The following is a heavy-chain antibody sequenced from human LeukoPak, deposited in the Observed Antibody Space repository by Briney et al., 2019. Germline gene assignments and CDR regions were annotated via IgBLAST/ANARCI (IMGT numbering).Heavy chain of an antibody. D-gene: IGHD6-19*01. CDR1: GGSISSSSYY. CDR2: IYYSGST. V-gene: IGHV4-61*05. J-gene: IGHJ4*02. Sequence: SETLSLTCTVSGGSISSSSYYWGWIRQPPGKGLEWIGYIYYSGSTNYNPSLKSRVTISVDTSKNQFSLKLSSVTAADTAVYYCARGLRNSSGWYNPIVPSWYYFDYWGQGTLVTVSS. CDR3: ARGLRNSSGWYNPIVPSWYYFDY.